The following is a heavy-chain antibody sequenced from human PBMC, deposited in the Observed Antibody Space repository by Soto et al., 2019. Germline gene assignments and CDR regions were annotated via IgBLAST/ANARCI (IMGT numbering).Heavy chain of an antibody. Sequence: SETLSLTCTVSGGSISSGDYYWSWIRQPPGKGLEWIGYIYYSGSTYYNPSLKSRVTISVDTSKNQFSLKLSSVTAADTAVYYCARVRGSGSYRLDYWGQGTLVTSPQ. V-gene: IGHV4-30-4*01. D-gene: IGHD3-10*01. CDR3: ARVRGSGSYRLDY. J-gene: IGHJ4*02. CDR2: IYYSGST. CDR1: GGSISSGDYY.